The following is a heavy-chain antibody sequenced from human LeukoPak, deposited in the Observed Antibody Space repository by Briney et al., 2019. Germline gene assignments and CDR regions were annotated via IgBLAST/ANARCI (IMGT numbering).Heavy chain of an antibody. Sequence: GGSLRLSCAASRLTFNTYSMTWVRQAPGKGLEWVSSISPRSDYIYYADSVRGRFTISRDNAENSLYLQMNSPRAEDTAVYYCVRGGSSSSGPPDYWGQGTLVTVSS. D-gene: IGHD6-6*01. CDR3: VRGGSSSSGPPDY. J-gene: IGHJ4*02. V-gene: IGHV3-21*01. CDR2: ISPRSDYI. CDR1: RLTFNTYS.